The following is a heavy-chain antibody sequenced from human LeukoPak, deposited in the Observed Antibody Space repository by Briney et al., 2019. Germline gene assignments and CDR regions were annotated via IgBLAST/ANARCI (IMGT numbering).Heavy chain of an antibody. CDR1: GYSFNTYC. V-gene: IGHV5-10-1*01. J-gene: IGHJ5*02. Sequence: GESLKISCKASGYSFNTYCITWVRQMPGKGLEWMGKIDPIDSYINYNPSFQGHVTMSVDKSISTAYLQWSSLKASDTAMYYCARSGYRGDESWFDPWGQGTLVTVSS. CDR3: ARSGYRGDESWFDP. D-gene: IGHD5-12*01. CDR2: IDPIDSYI.